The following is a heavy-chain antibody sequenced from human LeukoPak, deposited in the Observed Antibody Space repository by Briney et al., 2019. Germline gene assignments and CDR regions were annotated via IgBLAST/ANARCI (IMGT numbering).Heavy chain of an antibody. D-gene: IGHD6-19*01. Sequence: GRSLRLSCAASGFTFSSYVMHWVRQAPAKGLEWVAVISYDGSNKYYADSVKGRFTISRDNSKNTLYLQMNSLRAEDTAVYYCAKASSGWYYFDYWGQGTLVTVSS. CDR1: GFTFSSYV. V-gene: IGHV3-30*18. J-gene: IGHJ4*02. CDR3: AKASSGWYYFDY. CDR2: ISYDGSNK.